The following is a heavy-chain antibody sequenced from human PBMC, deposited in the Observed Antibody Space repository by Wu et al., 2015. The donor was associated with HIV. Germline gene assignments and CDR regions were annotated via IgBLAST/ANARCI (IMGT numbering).Heavy chain of an antibody. V-gene: IGHV1-18*01. CDR3: ARISAVDTAMVIHYYYYMDV. CDR1: GYTFTGYG. Sequence: QVQLVQSGAEVKKPGASVKVSCKASGYTFTGYGISWVRQAPGQGLEWMGWISAYNGNTNYAQKLQGRVTMTTDTSTSTAYMELRSLRSDDTAVYYCARISAVDTAMVIHYYYYMDVVGQRATGHRLL. CDR2: ISAYNGNT. D-gene: IGHD5-18*01. J-gene: IGHJ6*03.